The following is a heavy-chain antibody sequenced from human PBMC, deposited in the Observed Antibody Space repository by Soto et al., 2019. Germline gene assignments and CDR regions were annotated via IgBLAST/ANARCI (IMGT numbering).Heavy chain of an antibody. J-gene: IGHJ5*01. V-gene: IGHV4-59*08. CDR3: ARHLGYDSSGYYRNWFDS. CDR1: GGSISSYY. Sequence: SETLSLTCAVSGGSISSYYWSWIRQPPGKGPEWIGYIYYSGSTNYNPSLKSRVTISVDTSKNQFSLKLTSVTAADTAVYYCARHLGYDSSGYYRNWFDSWGQGTLVTVSS. CDR2: IYYSGST. D-gene: IGHD3-22*01.